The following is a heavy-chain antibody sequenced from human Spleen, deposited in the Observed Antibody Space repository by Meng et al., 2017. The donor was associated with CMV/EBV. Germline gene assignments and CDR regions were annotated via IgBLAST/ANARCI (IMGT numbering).Heavy chain of an antibody. Sequence: GGSLRLSCAASGFTFDDYAMHWVRQAPGKGLEWVSGISWNSDNLGYADSVKGRFTISRDNAKNSLYLQMNSLRAEDTALYYCARLRGPTPSGNAFDIWGQGTMVTVSS. CDR1: GFTFDDYA. CDR2: ISWNSDNL. J-gene: IGHJ3*02. CDR3: ARLRGPTPSGNAFDI. D-gene: IGHD1-26*01. V-gene: IGHV3-9*01.